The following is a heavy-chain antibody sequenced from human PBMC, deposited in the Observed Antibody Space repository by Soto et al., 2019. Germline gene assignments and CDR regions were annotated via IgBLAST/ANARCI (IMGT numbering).Heavy chain of an antibody. CDR3: AKDVDFSTGDPSRTFDS. D-gene: IGHD3-3*01. V-gene: IGHV3-33*06. J-gene: IGHJ4*02. CDR1: GFTFSNYG. CDR2: IWFDGSTT. Sequence: QVQLVESGGGVVQPGRSLRLSCAASGFTFSNYGMHWVRQGPGKGLEWVAAIWFDGSTTYYRDSVKGRFTISRDNSKNTLALKMNSLRVDDTAVYYCAKDVDFSTGDPSRTFDSWGQGTLVTVSS.